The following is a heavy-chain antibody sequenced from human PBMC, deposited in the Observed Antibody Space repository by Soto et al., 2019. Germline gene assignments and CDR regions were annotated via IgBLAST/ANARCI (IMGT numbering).Heavy chain of an antibody. D-gene: IGHD6-19*01. CDR2: ISGNGGST. V-gene: IGHV3-23*01. J-gene: IGHJ3*01. CDR1: GFTFSNYA. Sequence: PGGSLRLSCAASGFTFSNYAMNWVRQAPGKGLEWVSVISGNGGSTYYADSVQGRFTISRDNSKNTLFLQMNSLRVEGTAIYYCVREGSGWYSRGSFDFWGRGTMVTVSS. CDR3: VREGSGWYSRGSFDF.